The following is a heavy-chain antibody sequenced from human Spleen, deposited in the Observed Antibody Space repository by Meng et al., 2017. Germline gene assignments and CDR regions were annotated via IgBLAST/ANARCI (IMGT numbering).Heavy chain of an antibody. V-gene: IGHV1-2*06. J-gene: IGHJ6*02. CDR1: GYTFTGYY. CDR2: INPNSGGT. CDR3: ATDSRYFGYYYYGIDV. Sequence: ASVKVSCKASGYTFTGYYMHWVRQAPGQGLEWMGRINPNSGGTNYAQKFQGRVTMTRDTSISTAYMELSRLRSDDTAVYYCATDSRYFGYYYYGIDVWGQGTTVTVSS. D-gene: IGHD3-9*01.